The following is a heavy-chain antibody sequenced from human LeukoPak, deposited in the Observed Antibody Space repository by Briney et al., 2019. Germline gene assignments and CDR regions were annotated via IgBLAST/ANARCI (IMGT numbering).Heavy chain of an antibody. J-gene: IGHJ4*02. V-gene: IGHV4-59*08. D-gene: IGHD1-14*01. CDR3: ARHGTISSESYFDY. CDR1: GGSVSSYY. Sequence: SDTLSLTCSVSGGSVSSYYWSWIRQSPGKGLEWIGYIHNSGRTNYNPSLKSRVTGFVDTSKNQVSLRLSSVTAADTAVYYCARHGTISSESYFDYWGQGALVTVSS. CDR2: IHNSGRT.